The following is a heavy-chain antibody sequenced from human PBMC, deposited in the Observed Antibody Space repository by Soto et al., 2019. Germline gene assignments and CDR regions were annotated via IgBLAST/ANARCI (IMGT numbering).Heavy chain of an antibody. Sequence: ASLKVSCKASGYTFTSCDISCVRQAPGQGLEWMGWISAYNGKTNSAQKFQGRVTMTTETSTRTAYMELRSLRSDDTAVYYCAKSSGDCSTTSCLTLYDMDVWGQGTTVTVSS. CDR3: AKSSGDCSTTSCLTLYDMDV. J-gene: IGHJ6*02. D-gene: IGHD2-2*03. CDR1: GYTFTSCD. CDR2: ISAYNGKT. V-gene: IGHV1-18*01.